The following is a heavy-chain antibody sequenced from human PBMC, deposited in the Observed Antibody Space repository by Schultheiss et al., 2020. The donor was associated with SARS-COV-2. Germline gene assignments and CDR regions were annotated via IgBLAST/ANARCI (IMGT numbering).Heavy chain of an antibody. CDR3: ARDSTRIAAAGTSGDAFDI. D-gene: IGHD6-13*01. J-gene: IGHJ3*02. CDR1: GGSFSGYY. Sequence: SETLSLTCAVYGGSFSGYYWSWIRQPPGKGLEWIGYIYYSGSTNYNPSLKSRVTMSVDTSKNQFSLKLSSVTAADTAVYYCARDSTRIAAAGTSGDAFDIWGQGTMVTVSS. V-gene: IGHV4-59*12. CDR2: IYYSGST.